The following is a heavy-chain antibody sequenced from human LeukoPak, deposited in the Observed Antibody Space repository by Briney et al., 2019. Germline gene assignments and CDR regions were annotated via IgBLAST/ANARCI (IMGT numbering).Heavy chain of an antibody. Sequence: GGFLRLSCAASGFTFSSYWRSWVRQAPGKGLEWVANIKQDGSEKYYVDSVKGRFTISRDNAKNSLYLQMNSLRAEDTAVYYCATGYSYGPDYWGQGTLGTVSS. CDR2: IKQDGSEK. V-gene: IGHV3-7*01. D-gene: IGHD5-18*01. J-gene: IGHJ4*02. CDR3: ATGYSYGPDY. CDR1: GFTFSSYW.